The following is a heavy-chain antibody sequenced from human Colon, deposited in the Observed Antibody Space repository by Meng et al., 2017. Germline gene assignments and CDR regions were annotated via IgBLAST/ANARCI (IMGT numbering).Heavy chain of an antibody. Sequence: VHVHGSGPGLGRPSETLTLIGSASGGSVSSAGYQWSWIRQPPGKGLEWIGYASTNYNPSLKSRVTISVDTSKNQFSLRLTSVTAADTAVYYCARDHMGSLDYWGQGILVTVSS. D-gene: IGHD1-26*01. CDR1: GGSVSSAGYQ. CDR2: AST. J-gene: IGHJ4*02. CDR3: ARDHMGSLDY. V-gene: IGHV4-61*08.